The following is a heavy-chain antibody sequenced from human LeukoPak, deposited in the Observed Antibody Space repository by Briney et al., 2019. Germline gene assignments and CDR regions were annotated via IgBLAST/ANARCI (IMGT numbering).Heavy chain of an antibody. Sequence: ASVKVSCKASGYTFTSYGISWVRQAPGQGLEWMGWISAYNGNTNYAQKLQGRVTITTDTSTSTAYMELRSLRSDDTAVYYCARVDTVNYYYYMDVWGKGTPVTVSS. J-gene: IGHJ6*03. D-gene: IGHD4-17*01. CDR3: ARVDTVNYYYYMDV. V-gene: IGHV1-18*04. CDR1: GYTFTSYG. CDR2: ISAYNGNT.